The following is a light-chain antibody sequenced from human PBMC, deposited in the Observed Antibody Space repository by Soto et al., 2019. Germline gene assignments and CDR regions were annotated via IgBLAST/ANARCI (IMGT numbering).Light chain of an antibody. CDR1: QSVSSSY. CDR3: QQYGSSPLT. CDR2: GAS. V-gene: IGKV3-20*01. Sequence: EIVLTQSPGTLSLSPGERATLSCRASQSVSSSYLAWYQQKPGPAPRLLIYGASSRATGIPDRFSGSGSGTAFTLTISRLEPEDFAVYYCQQYGSSPLTFGQGTKVDIK. J-gene: IGKJ1*01.